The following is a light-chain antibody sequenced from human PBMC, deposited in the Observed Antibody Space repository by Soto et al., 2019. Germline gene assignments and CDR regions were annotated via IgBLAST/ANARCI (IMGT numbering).Light chain of an antibody. CDR1: QSIDIY. Sequence: DIQMTQSPSSLSASLGDRVTITCRASQSIDIYLNWYQQKAGKAPKLLIYGASNLQSGVPSRFSGTRSVTTFTLTISSLQPEDFPTYFCQQGYTIPYTFGQGTKLEIK. J-gene: IGKJ2*01. CDR2: GAS. V-gene: IGKV1-39*01. CDR3: QQGYTIPYT.